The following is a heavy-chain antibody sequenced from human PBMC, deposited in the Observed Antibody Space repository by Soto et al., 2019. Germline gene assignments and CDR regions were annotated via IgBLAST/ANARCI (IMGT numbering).Heavy chain of an antibody. Sequence: QVQLVQSGPEVKKPGSSVKVSCKTSGGTLSSFISYPINWVRQARGQGPGWMVGIVPIVGTVNYAQRVQGTATKTANKSSSESNSELYNLRSVYSAPSDRAGLDRSGVYQYIDAWGQGTIVTVS. CDR2: IVPIVGTV. CDR1: GGTLSSFISYP. V-gene: IGHV1-69*06. J-gene: IGHJ4*02. D-gene: IGHD3-22*01. CDR3: AGLDRSGVYQYIDA.